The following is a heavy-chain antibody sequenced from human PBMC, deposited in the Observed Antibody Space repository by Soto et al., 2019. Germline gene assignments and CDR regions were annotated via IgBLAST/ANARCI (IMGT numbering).Heavy chain of an antibody. CDR2: ISYDGSNK. CDR1: GFTFSSYG. D-gene: IGHD3-9*01. V-gene: IGHV3-30*18. CDR3: ANSPAKYDILWGNWFDP. J-gene: IGHJ5*02. Sequence: QVQLVESGGGVVQPGRSLRLSCAASGFTFSSYGMHWVRQAPGKGLEWVAVISYDGSNKYYADSVKGRFTISRDNSKNTLYLQMNTLRAEDSTVYYYANSPAKYDILWGNWFDPWGQGTLLTVSP.